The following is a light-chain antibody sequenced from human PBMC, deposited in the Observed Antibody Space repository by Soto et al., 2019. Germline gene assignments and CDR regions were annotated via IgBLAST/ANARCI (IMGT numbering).Light chain of an antibody. V-gene: IGKV3-20*01. CDR3: QLDSGSAWT. J-gene: IGKJ1*01. CDR1: QSISHKY. Sequence: EIVLTQSPGTLSLSPGEIATLSCRASQSISHKYLAWFQKRPGQATRLLIHGVPIRATGIPDRFSASGFGTGFTLTISRLESEDFAVYYCQLDSGSAWTFGQGTKVEIK. CDR2: GVP.